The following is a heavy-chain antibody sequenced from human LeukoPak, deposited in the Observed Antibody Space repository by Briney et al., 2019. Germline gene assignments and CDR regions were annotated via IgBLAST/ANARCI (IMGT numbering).Heavy chain of an antibody. J-gene: IGHJ6*04. Sequence: GGSLRLSCAASGFSFSSYSMNWVRQAPGKGLEWVSSISSSRSYIYYADSVKGRFTISRDNAKNTLYLQMNSLRAEDTAVYYCAELGITMIGGVWGKGTTVTISS. CDR2: ISSSRSYI. D-gene: IGHD3-10*02. CDR1: GFSFSSYS. V-gene: IGHV3-21*06. CDR3: AELGITMIGGV.